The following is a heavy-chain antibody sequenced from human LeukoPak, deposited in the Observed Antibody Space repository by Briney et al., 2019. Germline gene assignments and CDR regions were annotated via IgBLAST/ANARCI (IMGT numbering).Heavy chain of an antibody. Sequence: SETLSLTCTVSGGSISSYYWSWVRQPPGKGLEWIGYIYYSGSTNYNPSLKSRVTMSVDTSKNQFSLKLSSVTAADTAVYYCARDGLAVNYYYYYMDVWGKGTTVTVSS. CDR1: GGSISSYY. CDR2: IYYSGST. CDR3: ARDGLAVNYYYYYMDV. J-gene: IGHJ6*03. V-gene: IGHV4-59*12. D-gene: IGHD6-19*01.